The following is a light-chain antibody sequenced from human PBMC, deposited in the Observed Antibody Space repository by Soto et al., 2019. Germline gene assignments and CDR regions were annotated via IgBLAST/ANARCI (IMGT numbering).Light chain of an antibody. CDR2: AAS. Sequence: DIQMSQCRSSLPASVGYRVTITCRASQSISSYLNWYQQKPGKAPKLLIYAASSLQSGVPSRFSGSGSGTDFTLTISSLQPEDFATYYCQQSYSTPLTFGGGTKVDIK. CDR1: QSISSY. CDR3: QQSYSTPLT. J-gene: IGKJ4*01. V-gene: IGKV1-39*01.